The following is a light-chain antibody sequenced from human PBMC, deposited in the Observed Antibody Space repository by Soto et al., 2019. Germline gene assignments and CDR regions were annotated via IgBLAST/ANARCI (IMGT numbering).Light chain of an antibody. V-gene: IGKV3-15*01. J-gene: IGKJ3*01. CDR2: GAS. CDR3: HQYSNVPIT. Sequence: DIVMTQSPATLSVSPGERATLSCRASQSVSSNLAWYQQKPGQAPRLLIYGASTRATVIPARFSGSGSSTEFTLTRRSLLSEDFAGYYCHQYSNVPITFGPGTKVDIK. CDR1: QSVSSN.